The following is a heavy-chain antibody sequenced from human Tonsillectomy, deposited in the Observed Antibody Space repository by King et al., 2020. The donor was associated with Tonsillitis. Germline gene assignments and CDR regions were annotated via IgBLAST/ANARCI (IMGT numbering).Heavy chain of an antibody. V-gene: IGHV3-48*01. J-gene: IGHJ4*02. D-gene: IGHD3-22*01. CDR3: ARGSYESSGSYLYYFDY. CDR1: GFTFSSYG. CDR2: ISSSSSTI. Sequence: VQLVESGGGLVQPGGSLRLSCAASGFTFSSYGLNWVRQAPGKGLEWVSYISSSSSTIYYADSVKGRFTISRDNAKNSLYLQMNSLRAEDTAVYYCARGSYESSGSYLYYFDYWGQGTLVTGSS.